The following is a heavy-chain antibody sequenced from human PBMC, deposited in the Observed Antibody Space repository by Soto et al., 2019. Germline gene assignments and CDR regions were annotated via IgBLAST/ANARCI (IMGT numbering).Heavy chain of an antibody. CDR1: GFTFSSYG. CDR3: ARDLGGNSGFDI. Sequence: GGSLRLSCAASGFTFSSYGMHWVRQAPGKGLEWVAVIWYDGSNKYYADSVKGRFTISRDNSKNTLYLQMNSLRAEDTAVYYCARDLGGNSGFDIWGQGTMVTVSS. D-gene: IGHD2-21*02. CDR2: IWYDGSNK. V-gene: IGHV3-33*01. J-gene: IGHJ3*02.